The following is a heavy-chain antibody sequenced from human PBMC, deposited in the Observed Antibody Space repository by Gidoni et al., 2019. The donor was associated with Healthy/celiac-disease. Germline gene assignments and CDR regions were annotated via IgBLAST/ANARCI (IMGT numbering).Heavy chain of an antibody. CDR1: GWAFSGYY. J-gene: IGHJ5*02. D-gene: IGHD4-17*01. CDR2: INHSGST. V-gene: IGHV4-34*01. Sequence: QVQLQPWGAGLFKPSETLSLTCSAYGWAFSGYYWSWIRQPPGKGLEWIGEINHSGSTNYNPSLKSRVTISVDTSKNQFSLKLSSVTAADTAVYYCARGLVWTTRTAWFDPWGQGTLVTVSS. CDR3: ARGLVWTTRTAWFDP.